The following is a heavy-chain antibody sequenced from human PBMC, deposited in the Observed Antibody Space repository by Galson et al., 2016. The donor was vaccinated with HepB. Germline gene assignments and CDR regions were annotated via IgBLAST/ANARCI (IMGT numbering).Heavy chain of an antibody. J-gene: IGHJ3*02. Sequence: SLRLSCAASGFTVSNNYMTWVRRAPGKGLEWVSLIYSAGDTHYADSVKGRFAISRDHSENTVYLQMNSLRVEDTAVYYCSKDSGYCTSVDCKGDAFDIWGQGTMVTVSS. CDR2: IYSAGDT. CDR1: GFTVSNNY. V-gene: IGHV3-66*01. D-gene: IGHD2-8*02. CDR3: SKDSGYCTSVDCKGDAFDI.